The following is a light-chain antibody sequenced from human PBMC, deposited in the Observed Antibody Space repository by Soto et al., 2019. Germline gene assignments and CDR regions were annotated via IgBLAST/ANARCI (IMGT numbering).Light chain of an antibody. CDR1: QGIGHY. CDR3: RKYVGAPWA. Sequence: DIQVTQSPSSLSASVGARVTIVCRASQGIGHYLVWYQLNPGKLPNLLTYDASFSQSGVSSRFSGSGSGTEFTLIISSLQPGDVATYYCRKYVGAPWAFGQGTKVDIK. CDR2: DAS. J-gene: IGKJ1*01. V-gene: IGKV1-27*01.